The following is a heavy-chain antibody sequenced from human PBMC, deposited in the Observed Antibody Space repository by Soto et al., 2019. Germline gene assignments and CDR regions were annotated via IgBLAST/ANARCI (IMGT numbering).Heavy chain of an antibody. CDR1: GGTFSSYA. D-gene: IGHD3-22*01. CDR3: ARVRDYDRGWYFDL. J-gene: IGHJ2*01. V-gene: IGHV1-69*01. CDR2: IIPIFGTA. Sequence: QVQLVQSGAEVKKPGSSVKVSCKASGGTFSSYAISWVRQAPGQGLEWMGGIIPIFGTANYAQKFQGRVTITADESTSTAYVELSSLRSEDTAVYYCARVRDYDRGWYFDLWGRGTLVTVSS.